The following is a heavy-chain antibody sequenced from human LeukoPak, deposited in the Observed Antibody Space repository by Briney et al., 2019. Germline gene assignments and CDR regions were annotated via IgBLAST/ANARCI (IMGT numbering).Heavy chain of an antibody. D-gene: IGHD5-12*01. J-gene: IGHJ4*02. V-gene: IGHV1-24*01. Sequence: ASVKVSCKVSGYTLTELSMHWVRQAPGKGLEWMGGFDPEDGETIYAQKFQGRVTMTEDTSTDTAYMALSSLRSEDTAVYYCATDPIYSGYAFRFDYWGQGTLVTVSS. CDR3: ATDPIYSGYAFRFDY. CDR2: FDPEDGET. CDR1: GYTLTELS.